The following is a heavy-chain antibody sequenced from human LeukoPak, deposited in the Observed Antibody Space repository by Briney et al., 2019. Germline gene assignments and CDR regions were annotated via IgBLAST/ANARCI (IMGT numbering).Heavy chain of an antibody. CDR3: ARTYYDILTGYYRGYYFDY. CDR1: GYSFNSYW. V-gene: IGHV5-51*01. D-gene: IGHD3-9*01. CDR2: IYPGDSDT. Sequence: GESLKISCKGSGYSFNSYWIGWVRQMPGKGLEWMGIIYPGDSDTRYSPSFQGQVTISADKSISTAYLQWSSLKASDTAMYYCARTYYDILTGYYRGYYFDYWGQGTLVTVSS. J-gene: IGHJ4*02.